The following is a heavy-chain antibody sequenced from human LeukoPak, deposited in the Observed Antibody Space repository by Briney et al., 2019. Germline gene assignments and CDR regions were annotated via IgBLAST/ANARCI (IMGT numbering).Heavy chain of an antibody. Sequence: PSETLSLTCTVSGGSIGSHYWSWIRQPPGKGLEWIGYIYYSGSTNYNPSLKSRVTISVDTSKNQFSLKLSSVTAADTAVYYCARVIAAAGQGWFDPWGQGTLVTVSS. CDR3: ARVIAAAGQGWFDP. CDR1: GGSIGSHY. V-gene: IGHV4-59*11. CDR2: IYYSGST. J-gene: IGHJ5*02. D-gene: IGHD6-13*01.